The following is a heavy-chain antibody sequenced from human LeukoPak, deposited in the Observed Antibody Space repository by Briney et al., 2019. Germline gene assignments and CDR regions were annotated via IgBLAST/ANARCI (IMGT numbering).Heavy chain of an antibody. D-gene: IGHD3-22*01. CDR1: GFTFSSFA. Sequence: GGSLRLSCEASGFTFSSFAMHWVRQAPGKGLEWVAFVRFDGSNKYYADSVKGRFTISRDNSKNTMYLQMNSLRAEDTAVYYCAKDRLYYYDTSGPLDYWGQGSLVTVSS. J-gene: IGHJ4*02. CDR3: AKDRLYYYDTSGPLDY. V-gene: IGHV3-30*02. CDR2: VRFDGSNK.